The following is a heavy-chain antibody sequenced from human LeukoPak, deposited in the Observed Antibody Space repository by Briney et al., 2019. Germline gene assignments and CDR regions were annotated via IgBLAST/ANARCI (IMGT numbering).Heavy chain of an antibody. V-gene: IGHV1-2*02. CDR2: INPNSGGT. Sequence: ASVKVSCKASGYTFTGYYMHWVRQAPGQGLEWMGWINPNSGGTNYAQKFQGRVTMTRDTSISTAYMELSRLRSDDTAVYYCARVFHGNSITIFGVVTIPINYFDYWGQGTLVTVSS. J-gene: IGHJ4*02. D-gene: IGHD3-3*01. CDR3: ARVFHGNSITIFGVVTIPINYFDY. CDR1: GYTFTGYY.